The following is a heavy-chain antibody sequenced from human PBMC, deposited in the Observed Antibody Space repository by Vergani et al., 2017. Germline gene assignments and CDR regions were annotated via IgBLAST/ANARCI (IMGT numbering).Heavy chain of an antibody. D-gene: IGHD3-22*01. V-gene: IGHV3-30*18. CDR3: AKDIRGYYDSTAFDY. CDR1: GFTFRSYG. Sequence: QVQLVESGGGVVQPGRSLRLSCAASGFTFRSYGMHWVRQAPGKGLEWVAVISYDGSNKYYADSVKGRFTISRDNAKNTLYLQMNSLRAEDTAVYYCAKDIRGYYDSTAFDYWGQGTLVTVSS. CDR2: ISYDGSNK. J-gene: IGHJ4*02.